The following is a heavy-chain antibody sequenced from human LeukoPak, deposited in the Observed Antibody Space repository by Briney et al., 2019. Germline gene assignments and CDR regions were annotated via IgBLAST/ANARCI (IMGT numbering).Heavy chain of an antibody. J-gene: IGHJ4*02. CDR3: ASRGGFSYFDY. Sequence: GGSLRLSCAASGFTVSSNYMSWVRQAPGKGLEWVSVIYSGGSTYYADSVKGRLTISRHNSKNTVYLQMNSLRAEDTAVYYCASRGGFSYFDYWGQGSLVTVSS. D-gene: IGHD3-10*01. CDR1: GFTVSSNY. CDR2: IYSGGST. V-gene: IGHV3-53*04.